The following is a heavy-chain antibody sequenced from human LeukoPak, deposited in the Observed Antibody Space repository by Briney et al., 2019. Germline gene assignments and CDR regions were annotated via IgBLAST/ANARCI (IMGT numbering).Heavy chain of an antibody. J-gene: IGHJ4*02. D-gene: IGHD3-22*01. V-gene: IGHV4-34*01. Sequence: SETLSLTCAVYGGSFSGYYWSWIRQPPGKGLEWIGEINHSGSTNYNPSLKSRVTISVDTSKNQFSLKLSSVTAADTAVYYCAREGYYDSSGYYSIWGQGTLVTVSS. CDR2: INHSGST. CDR1: GGSFSGYY. CDR3: AREGYYDSSGYYSI.